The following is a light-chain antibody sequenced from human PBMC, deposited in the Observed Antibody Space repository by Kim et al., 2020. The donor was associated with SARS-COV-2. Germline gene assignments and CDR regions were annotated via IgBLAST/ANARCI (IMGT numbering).Light chain of an antibody. CDR1: SGYSSYK. Sequence: TCTLRSGYSSYKVDWCQQRAGKGARLVVRVGAGGIVGSKGDGIPDRCSVLGSGLDRYLTIKNIQEEDESDYHCGADHGSGSKFVVLFGGGTQLTVL. V-gene: IGLV9-49*01. J-gene: IGLJ2*01. CDR2: VGAGGIVG. CDR3: GADHGSGSKFVVL.